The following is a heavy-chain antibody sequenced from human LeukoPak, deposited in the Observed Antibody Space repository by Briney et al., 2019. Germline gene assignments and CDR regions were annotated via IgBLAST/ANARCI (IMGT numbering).Heavy chain of an antibody. V-gene: IGHV4-39*01. J-gene: IGHJ5*02. D-gene: IGHD1-26*01. CDR2: IYYSGST. Sequence: PSETLSLTCTVSDGSISSSGYSWGWIRQPPGKGLEWIASIYYSGSTYYNPSLKSRVTISVDTTKNQLSLKLSSLTAADTAVYYCARHEYSGSYYGLAWFDPWGQGTLVTVSS. CDR3: ARHEYSGSYYGLAWFDP. CDR1: DGSISSSGYS.